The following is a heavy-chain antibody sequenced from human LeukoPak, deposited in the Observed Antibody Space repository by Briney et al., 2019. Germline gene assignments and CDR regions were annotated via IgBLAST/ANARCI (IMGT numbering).Heavy chain of an antibody. V-gene: IGHV1-2*04. J-gene: IGHJ4*02. D-gene: IGHD6-19*01. CDR3: ARASSSGDDDY. CDR1: GYTFTGYY. Sequence: ASVKVSCKASGYTFTGYYMHWVRQAPGQGLEWMGWINPNSGGTNYAQKFQGWVTMTRDTSISTAYMELSSLRSEDTAVYYCARASSSGDDDYWGQGTLVTVSS. CDR2: INPNSGGT.